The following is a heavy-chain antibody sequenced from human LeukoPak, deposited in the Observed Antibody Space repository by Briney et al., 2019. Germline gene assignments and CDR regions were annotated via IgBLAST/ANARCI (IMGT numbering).Heavy chain of an antibody. CDR1: GYTFTSYD. Sequence: GASVKLSCEASGYTFTSYDINWVRQATGQGLEWMGWMNGNSGSTCYAEKVQGRVTMTRNTSMSTVYMELTSLRAEDTAVYYCARLRFFGLYYGMAVWGQPTTATV. CDR2: MNGNSGST. D-gene: IGHD3-3*01. V-gene: IGHV1-8*01. CDR3: ARLRFFGLYYGMAV. J-gene: IGHJ6*02.